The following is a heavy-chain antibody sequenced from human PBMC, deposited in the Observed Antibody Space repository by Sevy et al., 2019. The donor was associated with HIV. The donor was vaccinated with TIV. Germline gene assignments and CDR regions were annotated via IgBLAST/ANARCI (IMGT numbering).Heavy chain of an antibody. V-gene: IGHV4-59*08. CDR3: ARHQTTAVLYAFDL. CDR2: MYNTWST. Sequence: SETLSLTCTVSGGSISSYLWSWIRQPPGRGLELIGYMYNTWSTNYNPSLKSRVTISLDTSKNQFSLKLSSVTAADTAVYYCARHQTTAVLYAFDLWGQGTMVTVSS. CDR1: GGSISSYL. D-gene: IGHD2-21*02. J-gene: IGHJ3*01.